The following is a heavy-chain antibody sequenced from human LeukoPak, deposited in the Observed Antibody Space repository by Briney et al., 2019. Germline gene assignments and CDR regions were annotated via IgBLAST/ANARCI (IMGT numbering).Heavy chain of an antibody. V-gene: IGHV3-30*15. D-gene: IGHD6-19*01. CDR2: IPDDGSRQ. Sequence: GGSLRLSCAASGFTFRSYAMHWVRQAPGKGLEWVAVIPDDGSRQHYADFLEGRFTISRDNSKNTVSLQMSSLTSEDTAVYFCVREQPGDGWSGFDYWGQGTLVTVSS. J-gene: IGHJ4*02. CDR1: GFTFRSYA. CDR3: VREQPGDGWSGFDY.